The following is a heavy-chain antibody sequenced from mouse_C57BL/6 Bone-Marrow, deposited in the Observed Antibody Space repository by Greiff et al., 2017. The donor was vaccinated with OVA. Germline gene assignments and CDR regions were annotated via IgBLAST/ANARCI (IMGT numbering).Heavy chain of an antibody. CDR2: ISNLAYSI. CDR3: ARQDYGSSFYAMDY. D-gene: IGHD1-1*01. J-gene: IGHJ4*01. CDR1: GFTFSDYG. Sequence: DVMLVESGGGLVQPGGSLKLSCAASGFTFSDYGMAWVRQAPRKGLEWVAFISNLAYSIYYADTVTGRFTISRENAKNTLYLEMSSLRSEDTAMYYCARQDYGSSFYAMDYWGQGTSVTVSS. V-gene: IGHV5-15*01.